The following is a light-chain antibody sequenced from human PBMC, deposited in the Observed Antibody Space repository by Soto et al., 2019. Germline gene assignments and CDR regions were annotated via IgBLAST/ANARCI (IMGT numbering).Light chain of an antibody. CDR3: HQLTTWPLT. Sequence: EIVLTQSPPTLSLSPGERATLSCRASQSINHYLAWYQQKPGQAPRLLIYDASNRATGIPARFSGSGSGTHFTLAISSLEPEYFGFYYCHQLTTWPLTFCQGTRLEIK. CDR1: QSINHY. J-gene: IGKJ5*01. CDR2: DAS. V-gene: IGKV3-11*01.